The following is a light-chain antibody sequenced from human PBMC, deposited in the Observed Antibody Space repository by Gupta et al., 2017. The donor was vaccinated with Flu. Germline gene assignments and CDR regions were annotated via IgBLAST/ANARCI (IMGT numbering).Light chain of an antibody. Sequence: SYVLTQPPSVSVAPGQTATITCGGDNIGSKSAHWYQQKPGQAPVLVVDDNRDRPSRIPERFSGSNSGNTATLSISRVEAEDEADYHCQVWDSSSGDQGFGGVTTLTVL. CDR3: QVWDSSSGDQG. CDR2: DNR. J-gene: IGLJ3*02. CDR1: NIGSKS. V-gene: IGLV3-21*02.